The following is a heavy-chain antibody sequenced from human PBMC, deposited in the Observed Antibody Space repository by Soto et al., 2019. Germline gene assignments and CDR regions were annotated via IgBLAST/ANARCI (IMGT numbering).Heavy chain of an antibody. Sequence: ASVKVSCKASGYTFTGYYMHWVRQAPGQGLEWMGWINPNSGGTNYAQKFQGWVTMTRDTSISTAYMELSRLRSDDTAVYYCVRDTHSHDYTWGRYRPDAFAIWGQGTLVT. CDR1: GYTFTGYY. CDR3: VRDTHSHDYTWGRYRPDAFAI. V-gene: IGHV1-2*04. D-gene: IGHD3-16*02. J-gene: IGHJ3*02. CDR2: INPNSGGT.